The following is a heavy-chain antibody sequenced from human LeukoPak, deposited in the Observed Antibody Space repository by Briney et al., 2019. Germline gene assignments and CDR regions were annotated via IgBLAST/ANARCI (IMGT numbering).Heavy chain of an antibody. CDR1: GGSISSYY. V-gene: IGHV4-59*08. CDR2: IYYSGST. CDR3: ARHIGNTEIDY. J-gene: IGHJ4*02. Sequence: SETLSLTCTVSGGSISSYYWSWIRQPPGKGLEWIGYIYYSGSTNYNPSLKSRVTISVDTSKNQFSLKLSSVTAADTAVYYCARHIGNTEIDYWGRGTLVTVSS. D-gene: IGHD1-26*01.